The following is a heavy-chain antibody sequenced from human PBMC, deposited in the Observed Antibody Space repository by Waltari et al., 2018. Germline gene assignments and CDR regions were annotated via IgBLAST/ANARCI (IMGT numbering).Heavy chain of an antibody. Sequence: EVHLMESGGGLVRPGGSLRLACAASGFNFNSHNMNWVRQAPGKGLEWISYIGRSSGHLYYAASVRGRFTISRDTATTSVFLQMNSLRDEDTAVYYCVRDRRASGSFDFWGQGTLVTVSS. D-gene: IGHD6-19*01. CDR1: GFNFNSHN. CDR3: VRDRRASGSFDF. CDR2: IGRSSGHL. V-gene: IGHV3-48*02. J-gene: IGHJ4*02.